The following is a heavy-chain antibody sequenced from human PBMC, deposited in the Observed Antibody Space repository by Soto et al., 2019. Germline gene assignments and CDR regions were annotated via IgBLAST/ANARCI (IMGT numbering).Heavy chain of an antibody. D-gene: IGHD3-22*01. V-gene: IGHV1-69*04. CDR2: IIPILGIA. Sequence: GASVKVSCKASGGTFSSYTISWVRQAPGQGLEWMGRIIPILGIANYAQKFQGRVTITADKSTSTAYMELSSLRSEDTAVYYCARDPGYDIYYYYMDVWGKGTTVTVSS. CDR3: ARDPGYDIYYYYMDV. J-gene: IGHJ6*03. CDR1: GGTFSSYT.